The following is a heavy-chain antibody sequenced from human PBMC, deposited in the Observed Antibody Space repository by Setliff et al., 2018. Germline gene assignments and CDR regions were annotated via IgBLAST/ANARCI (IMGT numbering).Heavy chain of an antibody. J-gene: IGHJ5*02. Sequence: PSETLSLTCTVSGGSISSHYWSWIRQPPGKGLEWIGYIYYSGSTNYNPSLKSRVTISVDTSKNQFSLKLSSVTAADTAVYYCASGVPNYDFWSGYYTGSYWFGPWGQGTLVTVSS. V-gene: IGHV4-59*11. D-gene: IGHD3-3*01. CDR2: IYYSGST. CDR3: ASGVPNYDFWSGYYTGSYWFGP. CDR1: GGSISSHY.